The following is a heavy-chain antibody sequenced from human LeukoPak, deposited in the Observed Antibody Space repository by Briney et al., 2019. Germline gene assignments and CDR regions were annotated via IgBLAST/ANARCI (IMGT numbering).Heavy chain of an antibody. CDR3: ARVNYYDSSGYYGHYYYYYYMDV. D-gene: IGHD3-22*01. CDR2: ISAYNGNT. CDR1: GYTFTTYG. Sequence: ASVKVSCKASGYTFTTYGISWVRQAPGQGLEWMGWISAYNGNTNYARKLQGRVTMTTDTSTSTAYMELRSLRSDDTAVYYCARVNYYDSSGYYGHYYYYYYMDVWGKGTTVTVSS. V-gene: IGHV1-18*01. J-gene: IGHJ6*03.